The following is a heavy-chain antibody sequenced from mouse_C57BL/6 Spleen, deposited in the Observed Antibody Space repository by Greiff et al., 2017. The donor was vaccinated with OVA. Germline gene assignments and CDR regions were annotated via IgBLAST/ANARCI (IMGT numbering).Heavy chain of an antibody. Sequence: QVQLQQSGAELVKPGASVKISCKASGYAFSSYWMNWVKQRPGKGLEWIGQIYPGDGDTNYNGKFKGTATLTADKSSSTAYMQLSSLTSEDSAVYFCARALYYYGSSNYAMDDWGQGTSVTVSS. V-gene: IGHV1-80*01. CDR2: IYPGDGDT. CDR3: ARALYYYGSSNYAMDD. D-gene: IGHD1-1*01. J-gene: IGHJ4*01. CDR1: GYAFSSYW.